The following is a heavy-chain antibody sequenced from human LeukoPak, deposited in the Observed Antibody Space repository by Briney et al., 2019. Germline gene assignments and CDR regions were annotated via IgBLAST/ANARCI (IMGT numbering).Heavy chain of an antibody. Sequence: GGSLRLSCAASGFTFSNAWMSWVRQAPGKGLEWVSIIYGGGYTDYADSVKGRFTISRDNSKNTLDLQMNSLRAEDTAVYYCARRLEYSGSKGVFDYWGQGTLVTVSS. V-gene: IGHV3-66*01. CDR1: GFTFSNAW. J-gene: IGHJ4*02. CDR3: ARRLEYSGSKGVFDY. CDR2: IYGGGYT. D-gene: IGHD1-26*01.